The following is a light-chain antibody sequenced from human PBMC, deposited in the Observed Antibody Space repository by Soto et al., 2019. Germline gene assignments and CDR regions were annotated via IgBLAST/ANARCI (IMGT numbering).Light chain of an antibody. V-gene: IGLV6-57*04. Sequence: NFLLTRPHSVSESPGETVTISCTRSSGSIASNYVQWYQQRPGSAPTTVIYEDNQRPSGVPDRFSGSIDSSSNSASLTISGLKTEDEADYYCQSYDSSIYYVFGTGTKVTVL. CDR2: EDN. CDR3: QSYDSSIYYV. CDR1: SGSIASNY. J-gene: IGLJ1*01.